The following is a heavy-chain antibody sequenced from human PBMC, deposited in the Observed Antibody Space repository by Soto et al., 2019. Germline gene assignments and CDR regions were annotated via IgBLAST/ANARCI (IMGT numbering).Heavy chain of an antibody. J-gene: IGHJ4*02. V-gene: IGHV1-69*04. CDR2: IIPILGIA. CDR3: AREPRERRDRGPELDD. D-gene: IGHD3-10*01. CDR1: GGTFSSYT. Sequence: SVKVSCKASGGTFSSYTISWVRQAPGQGLEWMGRIIPILGIANYAQKFQGRVTITADKSTSTAYMELSSLRSEDTAVYYCAREPRERRDRGPELDDWGQGTLVTVSS.